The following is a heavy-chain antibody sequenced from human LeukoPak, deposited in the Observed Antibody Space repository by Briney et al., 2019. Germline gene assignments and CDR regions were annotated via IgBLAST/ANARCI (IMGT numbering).Heavy chain of an antibody. CDR2: INHSGST. D-gene: IGHD3-22*01. J-gene: IGHJ3*02. V-gene: IGHV4-34*01. Sequence: SETLSLTCAVYGGSFSGYYWSWIRQPPGKGLEWIGEINHSGSTNYNPSLKSRVTISVDTSKNQFSLKLSSVTAADTAVYYCARIPVYDSVFDAFDIWGQGIMATVSS. CDR1: GGSFSGYY. CDR3: ARIPVYDSVFDAFDI.